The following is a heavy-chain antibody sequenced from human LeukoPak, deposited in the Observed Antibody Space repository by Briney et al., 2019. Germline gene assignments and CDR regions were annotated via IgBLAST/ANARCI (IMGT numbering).Heavy chain of an antibody. V-gene: IGHV4-61*02. CDR1: GGSISSGSYY. CDR3: ARDQSRRDGYNQRYYFDY. J-gene: IGHJ4*02. CDR2: IYTSGST. D-gene: IGHD5-24*01. Sequence: PSQTLSLTCTVSGGSISSGSYYWNWIRQPAGKGLEWIGRIYTSGSTNYNPSLKSRVTISVDTSKNQFSLQLNSVTPEDTAVYYCARDQSRRDGYNQRYYFDYWGQGTLVTVSS.